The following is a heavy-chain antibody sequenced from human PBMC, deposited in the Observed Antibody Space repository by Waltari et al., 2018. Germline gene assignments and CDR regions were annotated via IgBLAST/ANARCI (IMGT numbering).Heavy chain of an antibody. CDR1: GGSFSGYY. J-gene: IGHJ6*02. V-gene: IGHV4-34*01. D-gene: IGHD4-4*01. CDR3: ARYSFRGRDV. CDR2: INQSGST. Sequence: QVQLQQWGAGLLKPSETLSLPCAVSGGSFSGYYWSWIRQPPGKGLGWIGEINQSGSTTYNPSLKSRVTISVETSKNPVSLKLSSVTAADTAVYYWARYSFRGRDVWGQGTTVTVSS.